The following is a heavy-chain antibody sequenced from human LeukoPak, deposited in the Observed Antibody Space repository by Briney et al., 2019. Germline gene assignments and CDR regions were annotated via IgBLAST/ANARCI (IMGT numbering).Heavy chain of an antibody. CDR1: GGSFSGYY. CDR2: INHSGST. Sequence: KSSETLSLTCAVYGGSFSGYYWSWIRQPPGKGLEWIGEINHSGSTNYNPSLKSRVTISVDTSKNQFSLKLSSVTAADTAVYYCARAMEHLQIGAPRGIPRRGDYWGREP. V-gene: IGHV4-34*01. CDR3: ARAMEHLQIGAPRGIPRRGDY. D-gene: IGHD1/OR15-1a*01. J-gene: IGHJ4*02.